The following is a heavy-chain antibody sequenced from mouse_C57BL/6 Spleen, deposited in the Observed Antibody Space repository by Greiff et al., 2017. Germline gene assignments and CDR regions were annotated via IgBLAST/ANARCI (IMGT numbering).Heavy chain of an antibody. D-gene: IGHD1-1*01. CDR1: GYAFSSSW. CDR2: IYPGDGDT. Sequence: QVQLQQSGPELVKPGASVKISCKASGYAFSSSWMNWVKQRPGKGLEWIGRIYPGDGDTNYNGKFKGKATLTADKSSSTAYMQLSSLTSEDSAVYFCARSGYYGDWYFDVWGTGTTVTVSS. J-gene: IGHJ1*03. V-gene: IGHV1-82*01. CDR3: ARSGYYGDWYFDV.